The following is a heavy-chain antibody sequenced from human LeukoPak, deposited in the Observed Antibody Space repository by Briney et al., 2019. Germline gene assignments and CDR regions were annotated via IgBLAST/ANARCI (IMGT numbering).Heavy chain of an antibody. CDR3: AKLAAVPVGMGYFDY. CDR1: GXTFRSYA. D-gene: IGHD2-2*01. Sequence: GGSLRLSCAASGXTFRSYAMTWVRQAPGKGLEWVFSVSVGGDGTYYTASVKGRFTISRDNSKNTLSLEMSSLRAEDTAVYYCAKLAAVPVGMGYFDYWGQGTLVTVSS. J-gene: IGHJ4*02. V-gene: IGHV3-23*01. CDR2: VSVGGDGT.